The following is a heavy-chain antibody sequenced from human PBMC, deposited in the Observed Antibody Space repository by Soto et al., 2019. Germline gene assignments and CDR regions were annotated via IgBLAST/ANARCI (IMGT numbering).Heavy chain of an antibody. Sequence: GGSLRLSCAASGFSFSGSAIHWVRQASGEGLEWVGRIRSKINNYATAYAASVKGRFTISRDDSKNTAYLQMISLKSEDTAVYYCTRHEGTSGSRFDHSGQGTLVTVSS. D-gene: IGHD6-19*01. CDR1: GFSFSGSA. CDR2: IRSKINNYAT. CDR3: TRHEGTSGSRFDH. V-gene: IGHV3-73*01. J-gene: IGHJ4*02.